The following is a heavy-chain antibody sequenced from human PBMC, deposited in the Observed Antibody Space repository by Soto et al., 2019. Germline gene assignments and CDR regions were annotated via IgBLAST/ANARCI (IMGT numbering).Heavy chain of an antibody. D-gene: IGHD4-17*01. CDR3: ARGRYGDYRIEY. CDR2: INHSGST. Sequence: QVQLQQWGAGLLKPSETLSLTCAVYGGSFSGYYWSWIRQPPGKGLEWIGEINHSGSTNYNPSLNSRVTISVDTSKNQFSLKLSSVTAADTAVYYCARGRYGDYRIEYWRQGTLVTVSS. J-gene: IGHJ4*02. CDR1: GGSFSGYY. V-gene: IGHV4-34*01.